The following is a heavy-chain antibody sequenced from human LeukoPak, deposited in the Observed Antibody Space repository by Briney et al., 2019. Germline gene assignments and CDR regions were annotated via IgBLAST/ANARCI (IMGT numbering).Heavy chain of an antibody. Sequence: PGESLRLSCAASGFAFTTFAMSWVRQAPGTGLEWFSGISSSGGSIYYGTSGKGRVTFSKDNSNNALYLPMNSPRAEATAVYYFAKDLGPTWFDPWGQGTLVTVSS. J-gene: IGHJ5*02. CDR2: ISSSGGSI. CDR3: AKDLGPTWFDP. CDR1: GFAFTTFA. D-gene: IGHD7-27*01. V-gene: IGHV3-23*01.